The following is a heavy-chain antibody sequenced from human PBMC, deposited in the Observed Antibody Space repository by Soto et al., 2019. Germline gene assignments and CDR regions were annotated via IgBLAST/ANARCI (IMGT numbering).Heavy chain of an antibody. CDR1: GGTFSSYA. CDR2: IIPIFGTA. J-gene: IGHJ6*02. D-gene: IGHD6-6*01. V-gene: IGHV1-69*13. Sequence: SVKVSCKASGGTFSSYAISWVRQAPGQGLEWMGGIIPIFGTANYAQKFQGRVTITADESTSTAYVELSSLRSEDTAVYYCAREPVDSSSYDSYGPYYYYYGMDVWGQGTTVTVSS. CDR3: AREPVDSSSYDSYGPYYYYYGMDV.